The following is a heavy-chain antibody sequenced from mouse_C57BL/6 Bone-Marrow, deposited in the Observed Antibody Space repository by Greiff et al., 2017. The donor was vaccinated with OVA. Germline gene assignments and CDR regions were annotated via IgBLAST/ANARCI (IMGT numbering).Heavy chain of an antibody. CDR2: IYPRSGNT. D-gene: IGHD1-1*01. CDR1: GYTFTSYG. J-gene: IGHJ2*01. CDR3: ARSTTVVGDY. Sequence: VKLMESGAELARPGASVKLSCKASGYTFTSYGISWVKQRTGQGLEWIGEIYPRSGNTYYNEKFKGKATLTADKSSSTAYMELRSLTSEDSAVYFCARSTTVVGDYWGQGTTLTVSS. V-gene: IGHV1-81*01.